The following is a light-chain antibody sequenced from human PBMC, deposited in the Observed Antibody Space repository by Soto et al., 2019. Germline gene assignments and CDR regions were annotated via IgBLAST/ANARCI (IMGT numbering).Light chain of an antibody. CDR2: GAS. CDR3: QQYNNRPPVT. J-gene: IGKJ5*01. V-gene: IGKV3-15*01. Sequence: EIIMTQSPVTLSVSPGERATLSCRASQSVSSNLAWYQQKPGQAPRLLIYGASTRATDIPARFSGSGSGTKFTLTISSLQSEDFALYYCQQYNNRPPVTFGQGTRLEIK. CDR1: QSVSSN.